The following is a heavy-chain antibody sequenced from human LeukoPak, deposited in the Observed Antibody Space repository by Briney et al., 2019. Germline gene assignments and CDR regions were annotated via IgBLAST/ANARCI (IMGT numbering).Heavy chain of an antibody. V-gene: IGHV4-4*07. J-gene: IGHJ5*02. CDR3: ARVRDFYASGDWFDP. D-gene: IGHD3-16*01. Sequence: PSETLSPTCTVSGGSISSYYWSWIRQPPGKGLEWIGRIYTSGSTNYNPSLKSRVTMSVDTSKNQFSLKLSSVTAADTAVYYCARVRDFYASGDWFDPWGQGTLVTVSS. CDR2: IYTSGST. CDR1: GGSISSYY.